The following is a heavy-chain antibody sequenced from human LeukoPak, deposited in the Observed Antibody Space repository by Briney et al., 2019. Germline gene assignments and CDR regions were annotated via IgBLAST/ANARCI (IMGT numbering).Heavy chain of an antibody. CDR1: GFTFTNYA. Sequence: PGGSLRLSCAASGFTFTNYAMSWVRQAPGKGLVWVSCINSDGSTTTYADSVKGRFTFSRDNAKNTLYLQMNSLRAEDTAVYYCAKGGPRSWSPLLDPWGQGTLVTVSS. CDR2: INSDGSTT. J-gene: IGHJ5*02. D-gene: IGHD6-13*01. V-gene: IGHV3-74*01. CDR3: AKGGPRSWSPLLDP.